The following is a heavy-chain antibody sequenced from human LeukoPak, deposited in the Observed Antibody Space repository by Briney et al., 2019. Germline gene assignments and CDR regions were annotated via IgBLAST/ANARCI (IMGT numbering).Heavy chain of an antibody. J-gene: IGHJ6*03. CDR2: IYYSGST. V-gene: IGHV4-59*08. D-gene: IGHD3-22*01. Sequence: PSETLSLTCTVSGGSISSYYWNWIRQPPGKGLEWIGYIYYSGSTNYNPSLKSRVTISVDTSKNQFSLKLSSVTAADTAVYYCARHSPYYYDSSGYYPQFYYYYYMDVWGKGTTVTVSS. CDR3: ARHSPYYYDSSGYYPQFYYYYYMDV. CDR1: GGSISSYY.